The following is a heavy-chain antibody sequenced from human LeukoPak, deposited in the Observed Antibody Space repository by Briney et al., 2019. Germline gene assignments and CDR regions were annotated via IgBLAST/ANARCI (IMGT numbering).Heavy chain of an antibody. D-gene: IGHD3-10*01. CDR2: IYASGSI. J-gene: IGHJ4*02. Sequence: PSETLSLTCTVSGGFISSYYWSWIRQPAGKGLEWIGRIYASGSINYNPSLKSRVTMSLDTSKNQFSLNLSSVTAADTALYYCAREAVYYGSGSLDCWGQGTLVTVSS. CDR1: GGFISSYY. CDR3: AREAVYYGSGSLDC. V-gene: IGHV4-4*07.